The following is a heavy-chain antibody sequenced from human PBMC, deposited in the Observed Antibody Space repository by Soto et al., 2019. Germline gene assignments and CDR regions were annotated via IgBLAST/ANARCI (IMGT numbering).Heavy chain of an antibody. CDR3: AKLDTNGSGSYYNGLSAFDI. Sequence: ASVKVSCKVSGYTLTELSMHWVRQAPGKGLEWMGGFDPEDGETIYAQKFQGRVTMTEDTSTDTAYMELSSLRSEDTAVYYCAKLDTNGSGSYYNGLSAFDIWGQGTMVTISS. D-gene: IGHD3-10*01. CDR2: FDPEDGET. CDR1: GYTLTELS. J-gene: IGHJ3*02. V-gene: IGHV1-24*01.